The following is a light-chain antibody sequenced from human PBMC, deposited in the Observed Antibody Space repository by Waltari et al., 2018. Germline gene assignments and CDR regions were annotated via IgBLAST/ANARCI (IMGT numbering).Light chain of an antibody. V-gene: IGLV1-40*01. CDR1: SSHIGAGYD. CDR2: GNS. CDR3: QSYDSSLSGPYYV. Sequence: QSVLTQPPSASGAPGQRVTISCTGSSSHIGAGYDVHCYQQLPGTAPKLLSYGNSTRPSGVPYRFSGSKSGTAASLAITGLQAEDEADYYCQSYDSSLSGPYYVFGTGTKVTVL. J-gene: IGLJ1*01.